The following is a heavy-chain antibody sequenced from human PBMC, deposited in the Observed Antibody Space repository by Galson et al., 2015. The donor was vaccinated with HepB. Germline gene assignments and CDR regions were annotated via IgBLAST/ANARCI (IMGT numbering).Heavy chain of an antibody. Sequence: SVKVSCKASGYTFTSYGISWVRQAPGQGLEWMGWISAYNGNTNYAQKLQGRVTMTTDTSTSTAYMELRSLRSDDTAVYYCARGDIVVVVAAPLDYWGQGTLVTVSS. V-gene: IGHV1-18*01. D-gene: IGHD2-15*01. CDR2: ISAYNGNT. J-gene: IGHJ4*02. CDR3: ARGDIVVVVAAPLDY. CDR1: GYTFTSYG.